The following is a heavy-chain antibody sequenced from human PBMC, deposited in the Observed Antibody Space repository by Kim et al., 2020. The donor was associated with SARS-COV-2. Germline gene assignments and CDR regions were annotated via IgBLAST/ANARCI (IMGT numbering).Heavy chain of an antibody. CDR2: ISAYNGNT. CDR3: ARDKGYGSGSPPSYYYYYMDV. J-gene: IGHJ6*03. Sequence: ASVKVSCKASGYTFTSYGISWVRQAPGQGLEWMGWISAYNGNTNYTQKLQGRVTMTTDTSTSTAYMELRSLRSDDTAVYYCARDKGYGSGSPPSYYYYYMDVWGKGTTVTVSS. V-gene: IGHV1-18*01. D-gene: IGHD3-10*01. CDR1: GYTFTSYG.